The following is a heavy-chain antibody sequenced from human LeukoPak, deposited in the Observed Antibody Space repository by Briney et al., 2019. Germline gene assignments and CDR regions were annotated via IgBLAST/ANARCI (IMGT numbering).Heavy chain of an antibody. CDR2: INHSGGT. Sequence: SETLSLTCAVYGGSFSGYYWSWIRQPPGKGLEWIGEINHSGGTNYNPSLKSRVTISVGTSKNQFSLKLSSVTAADTAVYYCARFDGYCSGGSCSVYWGQGTLVTVSS. D-gene: IGHD2-15*01. J-gene: IGHJ4*02. V-gene: IGHV4-34*01. CDR1: GGSFSGYY. CDR3: ARFDGYCSGGSCSVY.